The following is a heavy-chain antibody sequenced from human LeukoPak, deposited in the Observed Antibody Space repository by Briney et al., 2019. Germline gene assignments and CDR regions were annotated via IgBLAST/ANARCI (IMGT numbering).Heavy chain of an antibody. V-gene: IGHV4-59*11. CDR3: ARDDNYYDSSGYYS. J-gene: IGHJ4*02. CDR2: IYHSGST. D-gene: IGHD3-22*01. Sequence: SETPSLTCTVSGGSFSGHHWSWIRQPPGKGLEWIGYIYHSGSTNYNPSLKSRVTISGDTSKNQFPLRLSSVTAADTAVYYCARDDNYYDSSGYYSWGQGTLVTVSS. CDR1: GGSFSGHH.